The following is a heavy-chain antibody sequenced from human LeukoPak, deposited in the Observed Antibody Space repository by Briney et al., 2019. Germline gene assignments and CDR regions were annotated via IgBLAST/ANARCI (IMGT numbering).Heavy chain of an antibody. V-gene: IGHV4-61*02. J-gene: IGHJ5*01. CDR1: GGSISSDSYY. Sequence: PSQTLSLTCTVSGGSISSDSYYWSWIRQPAGKGLEWIGRIYTSGSTDYNPSLKSRVTISLDTSKNQFSLKLSSVTAADTAVYYCARARDYLSLNWFDSWGQGTPVTVSS. D-gene: IGHD3-10*01. CDR3: ARARDYLSLNWFDS. CDR2: IYTSGST.